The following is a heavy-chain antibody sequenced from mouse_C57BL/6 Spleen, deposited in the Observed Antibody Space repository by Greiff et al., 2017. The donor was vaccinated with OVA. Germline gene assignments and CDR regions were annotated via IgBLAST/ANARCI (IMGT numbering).Heavy chain of an antibody. V-gene: IGHV1-9*01. D-gene: IGHD1-1*01. J-gene: IGHJ4*01. Sequence: VQLQQSGAELVQPGASVKLSCKASGYTFTGYWIDWVKQRPGHGLEWIGGILPASGHSTYYYKFKGKATFTADTACKTAYMQISSLTNEDAAIYYGARSVYYGRDAMDYWGQGTTVTVSS. CDR1: GYTFTGYW. CDR3: ARSVYYGRDAMDY. CDR2: ILPASGHS.